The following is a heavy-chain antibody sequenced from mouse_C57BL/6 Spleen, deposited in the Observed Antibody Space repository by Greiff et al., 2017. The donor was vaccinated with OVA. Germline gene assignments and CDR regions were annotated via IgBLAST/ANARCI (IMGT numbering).Heavy chain of an antibody. V-gene: IGHV3-6*01. D-gene: IGHD1-1*01. J-gene: IGHJ1*03. Sequence: DVQLQESGPGLVKPSQSLSLTCSVTGYSITSGYYWNWIRQFPGNKLEWMGYISYDGSNNYNPSLKNRISITRDTSKNQFFLKLNSVTTEDAATYYCARLRSWYIDVWGTGTTVTVSS. CDR1: GYSITSGYY. CDR2: ISYDGSN. CDR3: ARLRSWYIDV.